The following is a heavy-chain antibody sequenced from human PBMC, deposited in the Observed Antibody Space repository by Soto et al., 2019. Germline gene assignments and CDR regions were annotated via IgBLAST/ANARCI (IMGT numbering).Heavy chain of an antibody. CDR3: AKDLFLQGYFGSGNYYALDY. Sequence: EVQLLESGGRLVQPGGSLRLSCVASGFTFTNYALNWVRQAPGKGLEWVSSISGSGTTTHYADSVQGRFTISRDNSRHTLYLDMNSLRAGDTAIYFCAKDLFLQGYFGSGNYYALDYWGQGTLVPVSS. D-gene: IGHD3-10*01. CDR2: ISGSGTTT. CDR1: GFTFTNYA. V-gene: IGHV3-23*01. J-gene: IGHJ4*02.